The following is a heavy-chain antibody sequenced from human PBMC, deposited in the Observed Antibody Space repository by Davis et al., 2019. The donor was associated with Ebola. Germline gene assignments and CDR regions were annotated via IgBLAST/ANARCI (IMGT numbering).Heavy chain of an antibody. D-gene: IGHD3-3*01. CDR3: ARFGYYRGYYGMDV. V-gene: IGHV4-59*01. Sequence: SETLSLTCTVSGGSISTSYWSWMRQPPGKGLEWIGYIYHRGDAIYNPSLNSRVTISLDTSRNQISLNLASVTAADTAVYYCARFGYYRGYYGMDVWGQGTTVTVSS. CDR1: GGSISTSY. J-gene: IGHJ6*02. CDR2: IYHRGDA.